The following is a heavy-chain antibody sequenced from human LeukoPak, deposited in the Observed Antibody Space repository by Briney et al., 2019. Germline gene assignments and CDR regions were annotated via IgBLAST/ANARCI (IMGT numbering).Heavy chain of an antibody. Sequence: SETLSLTCTVSGDSISSYYWSWIRQPPGKGLEWIGYIYCSGSTNYNPSLKSRVTISVDTSKNQFSLKLSSVTAADTAVYYCARESYYYGSRPFDYWGQGTLVTVSS. V-gene: IGHV4-59*01. CDR3: ARESYYYGSRPFDY. J-gene: IGHJ4*02. CDR1: GDSISSYY. CDR2: IYCSGST. D-gene: IGHD3-22*01.